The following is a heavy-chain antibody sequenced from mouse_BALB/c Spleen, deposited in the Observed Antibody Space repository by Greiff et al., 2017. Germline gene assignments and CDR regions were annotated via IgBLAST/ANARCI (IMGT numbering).Heavy chain of an antibody. Sequence: VQLHQSGAELVRPGASVKLSCKASGYTFTDYYINWVKQRTGQGLEWIGEIYPGSGNTYYNEKFKGKATLTADKSSSTAYMQLSSLTSEDSAVYFCARKDYGYGDDYAMDYWGQGTSVTVSA. CDR2: IYPGSGNT. V-gene: IGHV1-77*01. CDR3: ARKDYGYGDDYAMDY. CDR1: GYTFTDYY. J-gene: IGHJ4*01. D-gene: IGHD2-2*01.